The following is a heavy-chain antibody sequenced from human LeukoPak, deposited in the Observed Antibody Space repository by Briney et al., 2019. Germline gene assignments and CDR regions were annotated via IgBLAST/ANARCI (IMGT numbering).Heavy chain of an antibody. CDR2: INHSGST. CDR1: GGSFSGYY. D-gene: IGHD2-2*01. J-gene: IGHJ4*02. Sequence: SETLSLTCAVYGGSFSGYYWSWIRQPPGKGLEWIGEINHSGSTNYNPSLKSRVTISVDASKNQFSLKLSSVTAADTAVYYCARGRGYCSSTSCYQFDYWSQGTLVTVSS. CDR3: ARGRGYCSSTSCYQFDY. V-gene: IGHV4-34*01.